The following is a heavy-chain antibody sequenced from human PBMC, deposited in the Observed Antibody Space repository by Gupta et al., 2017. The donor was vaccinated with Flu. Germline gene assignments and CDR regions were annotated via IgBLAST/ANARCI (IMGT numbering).Heavy chain of an antibody. J-gene: IGHJ6*03. D-gene: IGHD3-10*01. CDR3: ARSGHGVGIYYYYYMDV. Sequence: GQGLEWMGRINPTSGGTNYAQKFQGRVTMTRDTSIRTAYMELSRLRSDDTAVYFCARSGHGVGIYYYYYMDVWGKGTTVTVSS. CDR2: INPTSGGT. V-gene: IGHV1-2*06.